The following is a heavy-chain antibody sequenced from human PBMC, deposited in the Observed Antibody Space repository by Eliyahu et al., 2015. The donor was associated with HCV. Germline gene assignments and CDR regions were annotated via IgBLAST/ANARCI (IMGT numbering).Heavy chain of an antibody. D-gene: IGHD2-15*01. CDR3: ARFCSLGYCSGGSELKGYAFDI. CDR2: ISAYNGNT. Sequence: GSSVKVSCKASGYTFTSYGISWVRQAPGQGLEWMGWISAYNGNTNYAQKPQGRVTMTTDTSTSTAYMELRSLRSDDTAVYYCARFCSLGYCSGGSELKGYAFDIWGQGTMVTVSS. J-gene: IGHJ3*02. V-gene: IGHV1-18*01. CDR1: GYTFTSYG.